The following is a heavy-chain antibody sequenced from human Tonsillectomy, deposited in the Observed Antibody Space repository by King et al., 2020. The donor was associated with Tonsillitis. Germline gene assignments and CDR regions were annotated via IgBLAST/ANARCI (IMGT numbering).Heavy chain of an antibody. D-gene: IGHD5-12*01. V-gene: IGHV4-31*03. J-gene: IGHJ6*02. CDR2: IYYSGST. CDR3: ASSGIIVARGRGATSYYYYGMDV. CDR1: GGSISSGGYY. Sequence: LQLQESGPGLVKPSQTLSLTCTLSGGSISSGGYYWSWIRQHPGKGLEWIGYIYYSGSTYYNPSLKSRVTISLDTSKNQFSLKLSSVTAADTAVYYCASSGIIVARGRGATSYYYYGMDVWGQGTTVTVSS.